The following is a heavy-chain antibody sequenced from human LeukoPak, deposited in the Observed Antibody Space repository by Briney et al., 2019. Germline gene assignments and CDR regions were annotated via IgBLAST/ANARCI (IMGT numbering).Heavy chain of an antibody. D-gene: IGHD2-2*01. CDR1: GGSFSGYY. CDR3: ARGGWDIVVVAAAKGWFDP. J-gene: IGHJ5*02. V-gene: IGHV4-34*01. CDR2: INRSENT. Sequence: SETLSLTCAVYGGSFSGYYGGWIPQPPGKGLGWIGEINRSENTNYNPSRKSRVTISVDTSKNQFSLKLSCVPAADTAVYYCARGGWDIVVVAAAKGWFDPWGQGTLVTVSS.